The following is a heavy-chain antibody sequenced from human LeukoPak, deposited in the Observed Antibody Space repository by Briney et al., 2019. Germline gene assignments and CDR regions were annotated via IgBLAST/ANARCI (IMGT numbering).Heavy chain of an antibody. Sequence: GGSLRLSCAASGFTLSSYAMNWVRQAPGKGLEWVSYISSSSSTIYYADSVKGRFTISRDNAKNSLYLQMNSLRAEDTAVYYCARDLFYDGDYDGYGMDVWGQGTTVTVSS. CDR2: ISSSSSTI. CDR1: GFTLSSYA. V-gene: IGHV3-48*04. J-gene: IGHJ6*02. D-gene: IGHD4-17*01. CDR3: ARDLFYDGDYDGYGMDV.